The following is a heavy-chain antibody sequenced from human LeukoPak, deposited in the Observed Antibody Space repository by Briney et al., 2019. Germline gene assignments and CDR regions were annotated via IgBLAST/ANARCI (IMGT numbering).Heavy chain of an antibody. CDR3: ARGALSGYFYLDY. CDR2: IKEDGSET. J-gene: IGHJ4*02. V-gene: IGHV3-7*03. CDR1: GFIFKKYW. D-gene: IGHD5-12*01. Sequence: GGSLRLSCAASGFIFKKYWMNWVRQVPGKGLECLANIKEDGSETYYADSVKGRFTISRDNPKNTLYLQMNSLRAEDTAVYYCARGALSGYFYLDYWGQGSLVTVS.